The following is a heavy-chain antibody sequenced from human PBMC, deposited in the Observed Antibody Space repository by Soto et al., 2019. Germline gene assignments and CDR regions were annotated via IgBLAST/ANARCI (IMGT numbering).Heavy chain of an antibody. CDR2: INPNSGGT. D-gene: IGHD4-17*01. V-gene: IGHV1-2*04. CDR3: ARGFYDYGDYGPNYYYYYYMDV. Sequence: GASVKVSCKASGYTFTGYYMHWVRQAPGQGLEWMGWINPNSGGTNYAQKFQGWVTMTRDTSISTAYMELSRLRSDDTAVYYCARGFYDYGDYGPNYYYYYYMDVWGQGTMVTVSS. J-gene: IGHJ6*03. CDR1: GYTFTGYY.